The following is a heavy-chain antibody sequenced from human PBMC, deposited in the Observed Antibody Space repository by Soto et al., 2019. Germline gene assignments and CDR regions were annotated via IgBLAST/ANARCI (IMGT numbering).Heavy chain of an antibody. V-gene: IGHV3-30*18. CDR1: GFTFSSYG. CDR3: AKARPVYGSGSYFDYYYYYGMDV. CDR2: ISYDGSNK. Sequence: QVQLVESGGGVVQPGRSLRLSCAASGFTFSSYGMHWVRQAPGKGLEWVAVISYDGSNKYYADSVKGRFTISRDNSKNTLYLQMNSLRAEDTAVYYCAKARPVYGSGSYFDYYYYYGMDVWGQGTTVTVSS. J-gene: IGHJ6*02. D-gene: IGHD3-10*01.